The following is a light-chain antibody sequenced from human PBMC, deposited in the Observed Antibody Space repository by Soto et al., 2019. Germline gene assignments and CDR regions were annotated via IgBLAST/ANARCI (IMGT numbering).Light chain of an antibody. CDR1: QSVASY. Sequence: EIVLTQSPATVSLSPVEGATLSCMASQSVASYLAWYQQKPGQAPRLLIYGASNRATDIPARFRGSGSGTDFTLTITDLEPEDFVVYYCQQRTNWPPWTFGQGTKVDIK. J-gene: IGKJ1*01. V-gene: IGKV3-11*01. CDR3: QQRTNWPPWT. CDR2: GAS.